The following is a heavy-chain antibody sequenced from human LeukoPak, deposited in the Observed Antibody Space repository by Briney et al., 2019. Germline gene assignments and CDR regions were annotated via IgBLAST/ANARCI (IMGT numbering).Heavy chain of an antibody. J-gene: IGHJ4*02. Sequence: PGGSLRLSCAASGFTFSSYSMNWVRQAPGKGLEWVSSISRSSSYIYYADSVKGRFTISRDNAKNSLYLQMNSLRAEDTAVYYCARDPGGFQLPYYFDYWGQGTLVAVSS. D-gene: IGHD2-2*01. V-gene: IGHV3-21*01. CDR1: GFTFSSYS. CDR2: ISRSSSYI. CDR3: ARDPGGFQLPYYFDY.